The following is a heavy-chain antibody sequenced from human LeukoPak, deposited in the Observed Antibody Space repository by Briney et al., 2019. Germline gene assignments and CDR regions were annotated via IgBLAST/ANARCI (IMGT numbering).Heavy chain of an antibody. CDR3: ARSFGFGEFDY. Sequence: SGGSLRLSCAASGFTFSSSWMNWVRQAPGKGLEWVANIKQDGSEKYYVDSVKGRFTISRDNAKNSLYLQMNSLRAEDTAVYYCARSFGFGEFDYWGQGTLVTVSS. CDR2: IKQDGSEK. CDR1: GFTFSSSW. D-gene: IGHD3-10*01. J-gene: IGHJ4*02. V-gene: IGHV3-7*01.